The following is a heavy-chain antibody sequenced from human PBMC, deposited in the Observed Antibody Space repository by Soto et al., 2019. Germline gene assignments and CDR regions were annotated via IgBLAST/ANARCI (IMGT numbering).Heavy chain of an antibody. CDR2: VNPSGGHT. Sequence: VQLVQSGAEVKKPGASVKVSCKSSGDTFTDYYIHWVRQAPGQGLEWMGTVNPSGGHTTYAQHFLGRMTMTRDTSTSTLYMELTSLTSEDTAVYYCARGGHVVVVTAALDYWGQGTLVTVSS. CDR3: ARGGHVVVVTAALDY. V-gene: IGHV1-46*01. J-gene: IGHJ4*02. D-gene: IGHD2-21*02. CDR1: GDTFTDYY.